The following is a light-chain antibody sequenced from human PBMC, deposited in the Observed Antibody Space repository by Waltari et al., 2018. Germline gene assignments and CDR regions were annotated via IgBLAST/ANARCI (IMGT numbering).Light chain of an antibody. V-gene: IGKV3-20*01. J-gene: IGKJ4*01. CDR3: QQYGSSLVT. Sequence: EIVLTQSPATLSLSPGESATLSCRASQKVSSSYLAWYQQKPGRAPRLLIFHASNRATGIPDRFSGGGSGTDFTLTIRMEPEDFAVYYCQQYGSSLVTFGGGTKVEIK. CDR1: QKVSSSY. CDR2: HAS.